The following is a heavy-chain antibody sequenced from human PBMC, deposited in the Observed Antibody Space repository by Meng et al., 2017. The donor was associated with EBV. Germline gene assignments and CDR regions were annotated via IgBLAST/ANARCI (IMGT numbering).Heavy chain of an antibody. D-gene: IGHD4-17*01. CDR1: GFTFSSYS. CDR2: ISSSSSYI. Sequence: EVQLVESGGGLVKCGGSLRPSCAASGFTFSSYSMNWVRQAPGKGLEWVSSISSSSSYIYYADSVKGRFTISRDNAKSSLYLQMNSLRAEDTAVYYCAREGGYGDYFDYWGQGTLVTVSS. V-gene: IGHV3-21*01. J-gene: IGHJ4*02. CDR3: AREGGYGDYFDY.